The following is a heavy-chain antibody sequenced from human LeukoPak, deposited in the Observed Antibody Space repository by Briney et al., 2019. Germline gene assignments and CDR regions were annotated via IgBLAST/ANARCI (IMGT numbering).Heavy chain of an antibody. Sequence: GESLKISCKGSGYSFTSYWIGWVRQMPGKGLEWMGIIYPGDSDTRYSPSFQGQVTISADKSISTAYLQWSSLKASDTAMYYCARQEYDILTGYYYFDYWGQGTLVTVSS. CDR3: ARQEYDILTGYYYFDY. V-gene: IGHV5-51*01. CDR2: IYPGDSDT. D-gene: IGHD3-9*01. J-gene: IGHJ4*02. CDR1: GYSFTSYW.